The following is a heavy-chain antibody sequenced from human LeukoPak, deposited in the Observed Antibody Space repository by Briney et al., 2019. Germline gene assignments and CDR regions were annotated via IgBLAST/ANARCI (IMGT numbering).Heavy chain of an antibody. CDR3: AKGQLSGWYSRYACDI. CDR2: ISWNSGSI. V-gene: IGHV3-9*03. J-gene: IGHJ3*02. D-gene: IGHD6-19*01. Sequence: GRSLRLSCAASGFTFDDYDMHWVRQAPGKGLEWVSGISWNSGSIGYADSVKGRFTISGDNAKNSLYLQMSSLSAENMALYCFAKGQLSGWYSRYACDIWGQGTMVTVSS. CDR1: GFTFDDYD.